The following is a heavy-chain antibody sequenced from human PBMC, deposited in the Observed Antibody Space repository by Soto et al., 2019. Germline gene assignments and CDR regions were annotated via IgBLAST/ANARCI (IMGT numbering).Heavy chain of an antibody. CDR1: GFTFSSYS. V-gene: IGHV3-21*01. J-gene: IGHJ4*02. CDR3: ARDDCLERVFDY. CDR2: ISSSSSYI. D-gene: IGHD1-1*01. Sequence: EVQLVESGGGLVKPGGSLRLSCAASGFTFSSYSMNWVRQAPGQGLEWVSSISSSSSYIYYADSVKGRFTISRDTAKNSRYLQMNSLRAEDTAVYYCARDDCLERVFDYCGQGTLVTVSS.